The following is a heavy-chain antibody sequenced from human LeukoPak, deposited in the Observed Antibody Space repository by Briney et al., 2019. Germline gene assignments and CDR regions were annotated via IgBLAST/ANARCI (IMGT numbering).Heavy chain of an antibody. J-gene: IGHJ6*03. CDR3: AKETSQKGAHYMDV. V-gene: IGHV4-34*01. CDR1: GGSFSGYY. CDR2: INHSGST. D-gene: IGHD3-16*01. Sequence: PSETLSLTCAVYGGSFSGYYWSWIRQPPGKGLEWIGEINHSGSTNYNPSLKSRVTISVDMSKNQVSLKLSSVTAADTAVYYCAKETSQKGAHYMDVWGKGTTVTISS.